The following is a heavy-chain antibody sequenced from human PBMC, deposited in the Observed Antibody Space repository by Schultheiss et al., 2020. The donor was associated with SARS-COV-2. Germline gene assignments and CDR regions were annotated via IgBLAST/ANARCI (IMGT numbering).Heavy chain of an antibody. D-gene: IGHD4-17*01. CDR1: GFTFSSYW. CDR3: AKEESDYGDSN. CDR2: ISGSGGST. V-gene: IGHV3-23*01. J-gene: IGHJ4*02. Sequence: GGSLRLSCATSGFTFSSYWMHWVRQAPGKGLEWVSAISGSGGSTYYADSVKGRFTISRDNSKNTLYLQMNSLRAEDTAVYYCAKEESDYGDSNWGQGTLVTVSS.